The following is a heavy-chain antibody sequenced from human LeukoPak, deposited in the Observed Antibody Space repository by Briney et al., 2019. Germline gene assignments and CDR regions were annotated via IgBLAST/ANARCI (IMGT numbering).Heavy chain of an antibody. CDR2: IYYSGST. CDR3: ARDLLQRSATGSLYYYYYGTDV. J-gene: IGHJ6*02. Sequence: SETLSLTCTVSGGSISSYYWSWIRQPPGKGLEWIGYIYYSGSTNYNPSLKSRVTISVDTSKNQFSLKLSSVTAADTAVYYCARDLLQRSATGSLYYYYYGTDVWGQGTTVTVSS. V-gene: IGHV4-59*01. CDR1: GGSISSYY. D-gene: IGHD5-24*01.